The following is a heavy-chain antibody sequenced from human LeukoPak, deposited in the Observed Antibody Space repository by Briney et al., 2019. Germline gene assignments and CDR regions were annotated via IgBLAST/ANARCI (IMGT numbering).Heavy chain of an antibody. Sequence: ASVKVSCKVSGYTLTELSMHWVRQAPGKGLEWMGGFDPEDGETIYAQKFQGRVTMTEDTSTDTAYMELRSLRSEDTAVYYCAISGYSSQRGLGGWFDPWGQGTLVTVSS. D-gene: IGHD6-19*01. J-gene: IGHJ5*02. CDR2: FDPEDGET. CDR3: AISGYSSQRGLGGWFDP. CDR1: GYTLTELS. V-gene: IGHV1-24*01.